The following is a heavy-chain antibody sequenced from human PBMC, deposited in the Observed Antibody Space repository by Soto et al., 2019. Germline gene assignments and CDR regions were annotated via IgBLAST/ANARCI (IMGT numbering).Heavy chain of an antibody. CDR2: IYSGGGT. D-gene: IGHD5-12*01. J-gene: IGHJ4*02. CDR1: LFIVSDNY. Sequence: VRLVQSGGGLVQPGGSLRLSCAASLFIVSDNYMSWVRQAPGKGLEWVSLIYSGGGTDYAESVKGRFTISRDNSKNTLYLQMNSLKAEDTGIYYCATRMATGPYWGQGTVVTVSS. CDR3: ATRMATGPY. V-gene: IGHV3-66*01.